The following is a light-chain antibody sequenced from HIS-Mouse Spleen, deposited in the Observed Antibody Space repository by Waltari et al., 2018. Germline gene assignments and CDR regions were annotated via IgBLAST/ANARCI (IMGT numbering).Light chain of an antibody. Sequence: SYELTQPPSVSVSPGPTARITCSGDALPKQYAYWYQQKPGQAPVLGIYKDSERPSGIPGRFSGSSSGTTVTLTISGVQAEDEADYYCQSADSSGTYSVVFGGGTKLTVL. CDR3: QSADSSGTYSVV. V-gene: IGLV3-25*03. CDR2: KDS. CDR1: ALPKQY. J-gene: IGLJ2*01.